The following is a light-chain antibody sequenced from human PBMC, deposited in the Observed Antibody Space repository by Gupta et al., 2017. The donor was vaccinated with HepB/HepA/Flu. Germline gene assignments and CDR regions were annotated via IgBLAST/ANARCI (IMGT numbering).Light chain of an antibody. CDR2: EGS. CDR3: CSYAGSSTLVV. V-gene: IGLV2-23*01. CDR1: SSDVGSYTL. J-gene: IGLJ2*01. Sequence: QSALTQPAPVSGSPGQSITISCTGTSSDVGSYTLVPWYQQHPGKAPKLMIYEGSKRPSGVSIRFSGSKSGNTDCLTISGLQAEDEADYYCCSYAGSSTLVVFGGGTKLTVL.